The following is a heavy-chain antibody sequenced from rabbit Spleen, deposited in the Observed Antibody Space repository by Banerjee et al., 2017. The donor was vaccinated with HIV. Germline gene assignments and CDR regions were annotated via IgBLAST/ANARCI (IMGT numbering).Heavy chain of an antibody. CDR2: IYPITETT. J-gene: IGHJ6*01. CDR3: SRSTTTSYYSTMYYGMDL. CDR1: GFSFSSSDY. V-gene: IGHV1S40*01. D-gene: IGHD8-1*01. Sequence: QSLEESGGDLVKPGASLTLTCTASGFSFSSSDYMCWVRQAPGKGLEWIGIIYPITETTYYATWVNGRFTISSQNAQNTVYLQLNSLTVADTATYFCSRSTTTSYYSTMYYGMDLWGQGTLVTVS.